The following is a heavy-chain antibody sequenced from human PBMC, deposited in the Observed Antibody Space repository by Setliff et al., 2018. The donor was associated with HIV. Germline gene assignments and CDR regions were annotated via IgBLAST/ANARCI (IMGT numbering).Heavy chain of an antibody. CDR3: ARGPPSQVDY. V-gene: IGHV7-4-1*02. Sequence: ASVKVSCKASGYTLTKYAMNWVRQAPGQGLEWMGRISTNTGNPTYAQGFTGRFVFSLDTSVNTAYLQISSLKTEDSAVYYCARGPPSQVDYWGQGTLVTVSS. J-gene: IGHJ4*02. CDR1: GYTLTKYA. CDR2: ISTNTGNP.